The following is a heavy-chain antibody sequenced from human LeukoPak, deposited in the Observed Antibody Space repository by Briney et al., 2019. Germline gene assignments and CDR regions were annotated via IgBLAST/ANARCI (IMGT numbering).Heavy chain of an antibody. J-gene: IGHJ6*02. Sequence: ASVKVSCKASGGTFSSYAISWVRQAPGQGLEWMGGIIPIFGTANYAQKFQGRVTITADESTSTAYMELSSLRSEDTAVYYCSGSYLVRIYYYYGMDVWGQGTTVTVSS. CDR1: GGTFSSYA. V-gene: IGHV1-69*13. CDR2: IIPIFGTA. D-gene: IGHD3-16*02. CDR3: SGSYLVRIYYYYGMDV.